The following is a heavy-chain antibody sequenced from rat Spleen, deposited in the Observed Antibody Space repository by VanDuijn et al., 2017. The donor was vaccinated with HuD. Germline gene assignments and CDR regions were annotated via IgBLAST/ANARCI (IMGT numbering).Heavy chain of an antibody. CDR3: GKDMNYYSSYPFYVMGA. V-gene: IGHV5-19*01. D-gene: IGHD1-2*01. Sequence: EVQLVESGGGLVQPGRSLKLSCSASGFSFSNYDMAWVRQAPTKGLEWVASISPSGGSTYYPDSVKGRFTISRENAYSTLYLQMNSLRSEDTGTYYCGKDMNYYSSYPFYVMGAWGQGTSVTVSS. CDR2: ISPSGGST. J-gene: IGHJ4*01. CDR1: GFSFSNYD.